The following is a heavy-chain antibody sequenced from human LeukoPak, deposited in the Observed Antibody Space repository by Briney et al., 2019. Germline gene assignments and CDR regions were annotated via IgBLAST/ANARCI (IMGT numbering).Heavy chain of an antibody. V-gene: IGHV4-59*01. CDR2: IYHSGST. D-gene: IGHD5-24*01. J-gene: IGHJ3*02. Sequence: SETLSLTCTVSGGCINSYYWNWIRKPPGKGLEWVGYIYHSGSTNYNPSLKSRVTISLDPSKNQFSLKLTSVPAADTAIYYCARVGGMTTINNAACDIWGQGTMVTVSS. CDR1: GGCINSYY. CDR3: ARVGGMTTINNAACDI.